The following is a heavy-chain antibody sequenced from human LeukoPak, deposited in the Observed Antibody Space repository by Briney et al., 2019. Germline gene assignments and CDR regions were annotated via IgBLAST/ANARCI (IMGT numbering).Heavy chain of an antibody. Sequence: SETLSLTCTVSGYSISSGYYWGWIRQPPGKGLEWIGSIYHSGSTYYNPSLKSRVTISVDTSKNQFSLKLSSVTAADTAVYYCARVSRDAFDIWGQGTMVTVSS. V-gene: IGHV4-38-2*02. CDR1: GYSISSGYY. D-gene: IGHD3-16*02. J-gene: IGHJ3*02. CDR3: ARVSRDAFDI. CDR2: IYHSGST.